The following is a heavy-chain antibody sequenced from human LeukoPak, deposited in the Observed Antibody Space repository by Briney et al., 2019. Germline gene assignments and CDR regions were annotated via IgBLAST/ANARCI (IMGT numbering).Heavy chain of an antibody. D-gene: IGHD4-17*01. CDR1: GFNFGDYA. CDR3: TRGTPSYGDNVHIFDY. CDR2: FRFKAHGGTT. V-gene: IGHV3-49*04. J-gene: IGHJ4*02. Sequence: GGSLRLSCTASGFNFGDYAVTWVRQAPGKGLEWVGFFRFKAHGGTTEYAASVKGRFTISRDDSKNIASLQMNSLKTEDTAVYHCTRGTPSYGDNVHIFDYWGQGNLGNVSS.